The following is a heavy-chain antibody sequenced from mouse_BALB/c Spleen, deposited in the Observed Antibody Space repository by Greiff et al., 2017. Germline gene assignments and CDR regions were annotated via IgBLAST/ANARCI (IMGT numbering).Heavy chain of an antibody. J-gene: IGHJ3*01. Sequence: VQLKESGPELVKPGASVKISCKASGYTFTDYNMHWVKQSHGKSLEWIGYIYPYNGGTGYNQKFKSKATLTVDNSSSTAYMELRSLTSEDSAVYYCARYYGYDWGFAYWGQGTLVTVSA. CDR2: IYPYNGGT. D-gene: IGHD2-2*01. CDR3: ARYYGYDWGFAY. V-gene: IGHV1S29*02. CDR1: GYTFTDYN.